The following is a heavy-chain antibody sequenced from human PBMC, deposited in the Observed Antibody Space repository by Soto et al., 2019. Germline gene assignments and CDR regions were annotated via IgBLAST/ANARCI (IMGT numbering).Heavy chain of an antibody. D-gene: IGHD6-6*01. V-gene: IGHV4-31*03. J-gene: IGHJ4*02. CDR3: ARASSSSSAADY. Sequence: QVQLQESGPGLVKPSQTLSLTCSVSGESISSGGYYWSWIRHLPGKGLEWIGYLYDTESAYYNPSLKRRVSISMDTSENHFAMRLTSVTAADSAVYYCARASSSSSAADYWGQGLQVTVSS. CDR1: GESISSGGYY. CDR2: LYDTESA.